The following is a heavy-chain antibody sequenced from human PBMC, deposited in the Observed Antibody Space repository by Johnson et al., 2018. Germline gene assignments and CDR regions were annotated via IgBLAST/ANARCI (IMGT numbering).Heavy chain of an antibody. CDR2: ISGSGGST. CDR3: AKDHHGDPTELDY. V-gene: IGHV3-23*04. CDR1: GFTFSSYG. D-gene: IGHD1-1*01. J-gene: IGHJ4*02. Sequence: VQLVESGGGVVQPGRSLRLSCAASGFTFSSYGIHWVRQAPGKGLEWVSAISGSGGSTYYAASVKGRFTISRDNSKNTLYLQMNSRRAEDTAVYYCAKDHHGDPTELDYWGQGTLVTVSS.